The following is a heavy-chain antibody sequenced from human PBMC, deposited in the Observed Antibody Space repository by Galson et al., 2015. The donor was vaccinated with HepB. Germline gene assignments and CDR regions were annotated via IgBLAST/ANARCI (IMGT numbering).Heavy chain of an antibody. D-gene: IGHD5-12*01. Sequence: TLSLTCTVSGGSISSGSFHWTWIRQYPGKGLEWIGYIDYSGSTYYNPSLKSRVIISIDTSKNQFSLNLNSVTAADTAVYLCARERVATTRLDNWGQGTLVTVSS. CDR3: ARERVATTRLDN. CDR1: GGSISSGSFH. J-gene: IGHJ4*02. CDR2: IDYSGST. V-gene: IGHV4-31*03.